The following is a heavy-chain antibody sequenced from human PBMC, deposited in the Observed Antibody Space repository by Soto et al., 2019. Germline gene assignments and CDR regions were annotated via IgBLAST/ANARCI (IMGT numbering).Heavy chain of an antibody. CDR3: ARLGGYSGYDPFDY. V-gene: IGHV3-23*01. CDR2: ISGNGAST. J-gene: IGHJ4*02. Sequence: LSLTCAASGFAFSIYTMGWVRQAPGKGLEWVSVISGNGASTYYPESVKGRFTISRDLSKNTLFLQMNSLRAEDTAVYYCARLGGYSGYDPFDYWGQGTLVTVSS. CDR1: GFAFSIYT. D-gene: IGHD5-12*01.